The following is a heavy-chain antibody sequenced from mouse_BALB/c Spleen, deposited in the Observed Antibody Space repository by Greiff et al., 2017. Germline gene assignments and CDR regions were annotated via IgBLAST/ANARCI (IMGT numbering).Heavy chain of an antibody. CDR3: ARLPIYAMDY. CDR1: GYSFTCGYS. Sequence: EVKLQESGPDLAQPSQSLSLTFTATGYSFTCGYSCNLIRQFPGNQLEWMGYISYDGSNNYNPSLKNRISITRDTSKNQLFLKLNSVTTEDTATYYCARLPIYAMDYWGQGTSVTVSS. J-gene: IGHJ4*01. CDR2: ISYDGSN. V-gene: IGHV3-6*02.